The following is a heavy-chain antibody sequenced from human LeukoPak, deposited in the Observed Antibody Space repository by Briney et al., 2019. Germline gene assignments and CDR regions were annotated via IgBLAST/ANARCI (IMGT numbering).Heavy chain of an antibody. D-gene: IGHD5-18*01. J-gene: IGHJ5*02. V-gene: IGHV1-69*05. Sequence: GASVKVSCKASGGSFKFGISWVRQAPGQGLEWVGVVIPVFGTVYYAQQFQGRVTLTTDESTSTAYMELNSLRSDDTAVFYCARVKSDDDTAMVPLGWLDPWGQGTLVTVSS. CDR2: VIPVFGTV. CDR3: ARVKSDDDTAMVPLGWLDP. CDR1: GGSFKFG.